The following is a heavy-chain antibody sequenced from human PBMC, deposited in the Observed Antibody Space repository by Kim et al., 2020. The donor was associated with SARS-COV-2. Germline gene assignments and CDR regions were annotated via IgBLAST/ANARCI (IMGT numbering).Heavy chain of an antibody. J-gene: IGHJ4*02. CDR2: ISYDGSNK. V-gene: IGHV3-30*18. Sequence: GGSLRLSCAASGFTFSSYGMHWVRQAPGKGLEWVAVISYDGSNKYYADSVKGRFTISRDNSKNTLYLQMNSLRAEDTAVYYCAKDQASGWPIGYWGQGTLVTVSS. CDR3: AKDQASGWPIGY. D-gene: IGHD6-19*01. CDR1: GFTFSSYG.